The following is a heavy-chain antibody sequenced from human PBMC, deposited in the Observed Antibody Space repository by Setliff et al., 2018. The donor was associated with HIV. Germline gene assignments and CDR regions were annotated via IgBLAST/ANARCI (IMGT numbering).Heavy chain of an antibody. CDR2: FYYSGTT. Sequence: PSETLSLTCTVSGGSISSSSYYWGWIRQPPGKGLEWIGSFYYSGTTYYNPSLKSRVTISVDTSITTAYLELSRLRADDTAVYFCARDPPAAMQLERPFDYWGQGTLVTVSS. V-gene: IGHV4-39*02. J-gene: IGHJ4*02. CDR3: ARDPPAAMQLERPFDY. D-gene: IGHD1-1*01. CDR1: GGSISSSSYY.